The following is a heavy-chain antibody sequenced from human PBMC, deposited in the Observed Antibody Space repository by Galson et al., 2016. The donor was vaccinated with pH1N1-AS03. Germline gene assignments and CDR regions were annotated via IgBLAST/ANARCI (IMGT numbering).Heavy chain of an antibody. CDR3: ARAHYNADYVPDF. Sequence: SVKVFCKASGYSFPTYSFNWVRQAPGQGLEWLGWISAYSGDTHYARKFQGRVTLTTDTSTSTAYMELRSLTSDDTAVYYCARAHYNADYVPDFWGQGTLVTVSS. D-gene: IGHD4-17*01. V-gene: IGHV1-18*04. J-gene: IGHJ4*02. CDR1: GYSFPTYS. CDR2: ISAYSGDT.